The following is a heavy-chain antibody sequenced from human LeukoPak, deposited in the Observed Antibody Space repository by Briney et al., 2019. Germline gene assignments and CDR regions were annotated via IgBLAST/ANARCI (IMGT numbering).Heavy chain of an antibody. CDR2: IYYSGST. J-gene: IGHJ4*02. V-gene: IGHV4-59*01. D-gene: IGHD3-22*01. CDR3: ARTIHYYDSSGYSNYFDY. Sequence: SETLSLTCTVSGGSISSYYWSWIRQPPGKGLEWIGYIYYSGSTNYNPSLKSRVTISVDTSKNQFSLKLSSVTAADTAVYYCARTIHYYDSSGYSNYFDYRGQGTLVTVSS. CDR1: GGSISSYY.